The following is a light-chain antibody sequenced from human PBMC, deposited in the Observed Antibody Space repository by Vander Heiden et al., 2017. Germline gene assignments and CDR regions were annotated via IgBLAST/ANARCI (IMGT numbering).Light chain of an antibody. V-gene: IGKV4-1*01. CDR1: QSVLYSSNNKNH. J-gene: IGKJ5*01. Sequence: DIVMTQSPDSLAVSLGERATINCESSQSVLYSSNNKNHLAWYQQKPGQPPKLLIYWASTRESGVPDRFSGSRSGTDFTLTISSLQAEDVAVYYCQQDDSAPITFGQGTRLEIK. CDR3: QQDDSAPIT. CDR2: WAS.